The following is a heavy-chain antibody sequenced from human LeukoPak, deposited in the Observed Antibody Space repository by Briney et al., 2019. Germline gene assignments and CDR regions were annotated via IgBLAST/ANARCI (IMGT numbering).Heavy chain of an antibody. Sequence: ASVKVSCKASGYTFTSYGISWVRQAPGQGLECMGWISAYNGNTNYAQKLQGRVTMTTDTSTSTAYMELRSLRSDDTAVYYCARCLNYDFWSGYYRDFDYWGQGTLVTVSS. CDR2: ISAYNGNT. J-gene: IGHJ4*02. D-gene: IGHD3-3*01. V-gene: IGHV1-18*01. CDR3: ARCLNYDFWSGYYRDFDY. CDR1: GYTFTSYG.